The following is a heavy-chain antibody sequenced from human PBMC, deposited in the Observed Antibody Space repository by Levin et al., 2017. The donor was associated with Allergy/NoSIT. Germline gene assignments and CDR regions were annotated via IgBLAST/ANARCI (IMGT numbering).Heavy chain of an antibody. CDR2: IWSGESEK. J-gene: IGHJ6*03. CDR3: ARDPPTRYYYYMDV. CDR1: GFTYSDYG. D-gene: IGHD1-26*01. V-gene: IGHV3-33*01. Sequence: GGSLRLSCAVSGFTYSDYGMHWVRQTPGKGLEWVAVIWSGESEKYYADSVKGRFTISRDNSKNTLYLQMSSLRAEDTAVYYCARDPPTRYYYYMDVWGTGTTVTVSS.